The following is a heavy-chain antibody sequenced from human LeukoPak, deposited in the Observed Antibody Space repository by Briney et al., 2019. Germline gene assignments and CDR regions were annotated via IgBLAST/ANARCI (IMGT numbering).Heavy chain of an antibody. CDR1: GGSFSGYY. J-gene: IGHJ4*02. V-gene: IGHV4-34*01. Sequence: SETLSLTCAVYGGSFSGYYWSWIRQPPGKGLEWIGEINHSGSTNYNPSLKSRVTISVDTSKNQFSLKLSSVTAADTAVYYCARVIPYSELVPEPTYYFDYWGQGTLVTVSS. CDR3: ARVIPYSELVPEPTYYFDY. D-gene: IGHD6-13*01. CDR2: INHSGST.